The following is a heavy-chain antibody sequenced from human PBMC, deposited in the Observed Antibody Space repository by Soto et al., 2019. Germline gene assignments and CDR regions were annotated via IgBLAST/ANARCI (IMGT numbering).Heavy chain of an antibody. V-gene: IGHV4-39*01. CDR3: ASQTSYGDFDY. J-gene: IGHJ4*02. Sequence: QLQLQESGPGLVKPSETLSLTCTVSGGSISSSSYYWGWIRQPPGKGLEWIGSIYYSGSTYYNPSLKSRVTISVDTSKNQFSLKRSSVTAADTAVYYCASQTSYGDFDYWGQGTLVTVSS. CDR1: GGSISSSSYY. CDR2: IYYSGST. D-gene: IGHD4-17*01.